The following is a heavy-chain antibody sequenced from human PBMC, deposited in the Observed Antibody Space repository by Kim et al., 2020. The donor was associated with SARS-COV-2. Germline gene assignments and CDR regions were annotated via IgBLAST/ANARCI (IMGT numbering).Heavy chain of an antibody. D-gene: IGHD1-26*01. CDR2: IFYSGLT. J-gene: IGHJ5*02. V-gene: IGHV4-31*03. CDR3: ARDSAVDGREGWLDP. Sequence: SETLSLTCSVSGDSITRAKYYWSWIRQHPGKGLEWIGYIFYSGLTFYNPSLKSRVTISIDTSKNQLSLKVNSLTDADTAVYYCARDSAVDGREGWLDPWG. CDR1: GDSITRAKYY.